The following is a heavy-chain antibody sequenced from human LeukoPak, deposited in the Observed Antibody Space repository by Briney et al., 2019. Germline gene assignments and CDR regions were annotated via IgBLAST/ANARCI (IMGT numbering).Heavy chain of an antibody. Sequence: GGSLRLSCVGYGYTFDDYGMSWVRHAPGKGLEWVSGINWNGGSTRYVDSVKDRFTISRDNNRNSLYLQMNSLRVEDTALYYCVRYVDHGGFDQWGQGILVTVSS. V-gene: IGHV3-20*04. CDR1: GYTFDDYG. J-gene: IGHJ4*02. CDR2: INWNGGST. D-gene: IGHD4-23*01. CDR3: VRYVDHGGFDQ.